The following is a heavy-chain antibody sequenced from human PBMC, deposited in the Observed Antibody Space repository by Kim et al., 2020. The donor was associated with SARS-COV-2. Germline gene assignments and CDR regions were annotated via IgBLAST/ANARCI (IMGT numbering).Heavy chain of an antibody. D-gene: IGHD6-19*01. CDR3: ARETAVTGEYYSDY. CDR1: GFTFSSYW. V-gene: IGHV3-74*01. Sequence: GGSLRLSCAASGFTFSSYWMHWVRQAPGKGLVWVSRLHKDGRTTTYADSVKGRFTISRDNAKNTLYLQMNSLRAEDTGVYYCARETAVTGEYYSDYWGQGTLVTVSS. CDR2: LHKDGRTT. J-gene: IGHJ4*02.